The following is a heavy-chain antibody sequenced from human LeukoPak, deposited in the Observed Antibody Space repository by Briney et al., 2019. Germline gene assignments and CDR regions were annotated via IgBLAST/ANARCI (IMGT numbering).Heavy chain of an antibody. CDR1: GYTFTGYY. CDR2: INPNSGGT. V-gene: IGHV1-2*02. J-gene: IGHJ3*02. CDR3: ARAYLLRHYYDSSGYYSRAFDI. D-gene: IGHD3-22*01. Sequence: ASVKVSCKASGYTFTGYYMHWVRQAPGQGLEWMGWINPNSGGTNYAQKFQGRVTMTRDTSISTAYMELSRLRSDDTAAYYCARAYLLRHYYDSSGYYSRAFDIWGQGTMVTVSS.